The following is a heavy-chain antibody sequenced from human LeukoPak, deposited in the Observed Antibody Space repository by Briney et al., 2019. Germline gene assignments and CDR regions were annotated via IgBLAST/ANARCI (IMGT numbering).Heavy chain of an antibody. CDR2: ILYRGST. V-gene: IGHV4-61*01. D-gene: IGHD2-2*01. CDR3: ARDSHFCSGISCDLGWFDP. CDR1: GGSVSSGLHY. Sequence: SETLSLTCTVSGGSVSSGLHYWNWIRQPPGKGLEWIGYILYRGSTDYNPSLKSRVTMSVDTSKNQFSLKLRSVTAADTAVYYCARDSHFCSGISCDLGWFDPWGQGTLVTVSS. J-gene: IGHJ5*02.